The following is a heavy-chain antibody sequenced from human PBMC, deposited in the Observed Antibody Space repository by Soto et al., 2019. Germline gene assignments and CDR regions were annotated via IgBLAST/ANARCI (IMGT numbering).Heavy chain of an antibody. D-gene: IGHD6-19*01. CDR1: GYTFSSYS. CDR2: INPSGGST. J-gene: IGHJ3*02. Sequence: QVQLVQSGAEVKKPGASGKISCKASGYTFSSYSMHWVRQAPGQGLEWMGIINPSGGSTTYAQKFQGRVTLTRDTSTSTVYMELSRLRSEDTAVYYCARDPNQWLVSRAFDIWGQGTMVTVSS. CDR3: ARDPNQWLVSRAFDI. V-gene: IGHV1-46*03.